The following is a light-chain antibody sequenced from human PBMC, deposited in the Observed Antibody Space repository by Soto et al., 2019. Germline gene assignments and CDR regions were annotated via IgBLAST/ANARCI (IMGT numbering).Light chain of an antibody. Sequence: NFMLTQPHSVSESPGKTVTISCTGSSGSIATNYAQWYQQRPGSAPTTVIYEDTQRPSGVPERFSGSIDSSSNSASLTISGLKTEDEADYYCQSYDGSNPDVVFGGGTKLTVL. CDR2: EDT. J-gene: IGLJ2*01. CDR3: QSYDGSNPDVV. CDR1: SGSIATNY. V-gene: IGLV6-57*02.